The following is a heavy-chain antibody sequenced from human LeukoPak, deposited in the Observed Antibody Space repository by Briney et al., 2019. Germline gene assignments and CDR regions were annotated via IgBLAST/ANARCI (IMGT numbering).Heavy chain of an antibody. CDR2: IIPILGIA. V-gene: IGHV1-69*04. CDR3: ARDWSGYCSSTSCYRNYYYGMDV. D-gene: IGHD2-2*02. Sequence: GASVKVSCKASGGTFSSYAISRVRQAPGQGLGWMGRIIPILGIANYTQKFQGRVTITADKSTSTAYMELSSLRSEDTAVYYCARDWSGYCSSTSCYRNYYYGMDVWGQGTTVTVSS. J-gene: IGHJ6*02. CDR1: GGTFSSYA.